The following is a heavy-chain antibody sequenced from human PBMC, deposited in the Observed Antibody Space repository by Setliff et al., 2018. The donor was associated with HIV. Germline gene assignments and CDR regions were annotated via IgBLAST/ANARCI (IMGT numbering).Heavy chain of an antibody. V-gene: IGHV3-11*04. CDR1: GFTFSDYY. D-gene: IGHD1-26*01. Sequence: PGGSLRLSCAASGFTFSDYYLNWFRLAPGKGLEWISHITNTGSSTNYADSVKGRFTISRDNAKYSLYLQMNTLRVEDTAVYFCARDRVGSTNSFDPWGQGTLVTVSS. J-gene: IGHJ5*02. CDR2: ITNTGSST. CDR3: ARDRVGSTNSFDP.